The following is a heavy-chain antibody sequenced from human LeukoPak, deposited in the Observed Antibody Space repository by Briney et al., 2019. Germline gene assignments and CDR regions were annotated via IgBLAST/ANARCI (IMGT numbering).Heavy chain of an antibody. V-gene: IGHV3-74*01. CDR2: INRDGSST. CDR3: ARVRIQLWDDAFDI. J-gene: IGHJ3*02. D-gene: IGHD5-18*01. Sequence: GGSLRLSCAASGFTFSNFWMHWVRQTPGKGLVWVSRINRDGSSTNYVDSVKGRFTISRDNAKNTLYVQMNSLRAEDTAVYYCARVRIQLWDDAFDIWGQGTMVTVSS. CDR1: GFTFSNFW.